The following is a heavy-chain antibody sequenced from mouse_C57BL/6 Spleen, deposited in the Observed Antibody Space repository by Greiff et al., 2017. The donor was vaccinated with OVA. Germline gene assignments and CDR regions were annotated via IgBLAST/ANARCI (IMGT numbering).Heavy chain of an antibody. CDR2: IYPGSGST. CDR3: ARSSGNYAWFAY. V-gene: IGHV1-55*01. Sequence: QVQLQQPGAELVKPGASVKMSCKASGYTFTSYWITWVKQRPGQGLEWIGDIYPGSGSTNYNEKFKSKATLTVDTSSSTAYMQLSSLTSEDSAVYYFARSSGNYAWFAYWGKGTLVTVSA. J-gene: IGHJ3*01. D-gene: IGHD2-1*01. CDR1: GYTFTSYW.